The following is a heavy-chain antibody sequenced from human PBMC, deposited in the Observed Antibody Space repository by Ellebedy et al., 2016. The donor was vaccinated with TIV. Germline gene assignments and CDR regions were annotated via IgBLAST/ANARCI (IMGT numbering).Heavy chain of an antibody. D-gene: IGHD2-15*01. CDR1: GYSFTSYW. CDR2: ISPGDSDT. J-gene: IGHJ4*02. CDR3: ARVGEVAATPCSY. Sequence: GESLKISCKGSGYSFTSYWIGWVRQMPGKGLELMGIISPGDSDTRYSPSFHGQVTIAADKSISTAYLQWSSLKASDTAMYYCARVGEVAATPCSYWGQGTLVTVSS. V-gene: IGHV5-51*01.